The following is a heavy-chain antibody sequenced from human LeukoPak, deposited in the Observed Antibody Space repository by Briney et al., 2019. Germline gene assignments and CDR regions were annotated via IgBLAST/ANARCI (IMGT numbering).Heavy chain of an antibody. CDR2: IYTSGST. J-gene: IGHJ6*02. D-gene: IGHD2-2*01. Sequence: SSETLSLTCTVSGGSISSHYWSWIRQPAGKGLEWIGRIYTSGSTNYNPSLKSRVTMSVDTSKNQFSLKLSSVTAADTAVYYCAREGRYCSSTSCYYYYYGMDVWGQGTTVTVSS. CDR3: AREGRYCSSTSCYYYYYGMDV. CDR1: GGSISSHY. V-gene: IGHV4-4*07.